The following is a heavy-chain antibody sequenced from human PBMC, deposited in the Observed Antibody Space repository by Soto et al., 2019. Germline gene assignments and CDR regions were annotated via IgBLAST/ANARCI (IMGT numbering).Heavy chain of an antibody. CDR3: ARDPWAADY. CDR1: GFTVSTKY. CDR2: IYSGGST. J-gene: IGHJ4*02. D-gene: IGHD3-16*01. Sequence: EVQLVESGGGLVQPGGSLRLSCAASGFTVSTKYMSWVRQAPGKGLEWVSAIYSGGSTFYADSVRGRFTISRDNSKNTVNLQMNSLRAEVTAVYYCARDPWAADYWGQGTLVTVSS. V-gene: IGHV3-66*01.